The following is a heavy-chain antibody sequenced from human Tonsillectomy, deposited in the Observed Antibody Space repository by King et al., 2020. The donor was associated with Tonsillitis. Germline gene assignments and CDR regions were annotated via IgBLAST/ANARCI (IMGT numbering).Heavy chain of an antibody. V-gene: IGHV4-59*01. D-gene: IGHD3-10*01. Sequence: QLQESGPGLVKPSETLSLTCTVSGGAIRSYYWSWFRQPPGKGLEWMGYIFYSGRANYNPSLKRRVTISVDTYKNQFSLKLSSVTAADTAVYYCARARFGYYMDVWGKGTTVTVAS. CDR3: ARARFGYYMDV. CDR2: IFYSGRA. J-gene: IGHJ6*03. CDR1: GGAIRSYY.